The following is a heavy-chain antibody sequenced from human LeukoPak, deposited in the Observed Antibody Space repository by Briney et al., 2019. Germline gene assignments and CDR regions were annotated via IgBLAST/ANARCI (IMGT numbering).Heavy chain of an antibody. D-gene: IGHD3-10*01. Sequence: GRSLRLSCAASGFTFSSYGMHWVRQAPGKGLVWVSRINSDGSSTSYADSVKGRFTISRDNAMNTLYLQMNSLRAEDTAVYYCAMVRGYYYHGLDVWGQGTTVTVSS. V-gene: IGHV3-74*01. CDR1: GFTFSSYG. CDR2: INSDGSST. J-gene: IGHJ6*02. CDR3: AMVRGYYYHGLDV.